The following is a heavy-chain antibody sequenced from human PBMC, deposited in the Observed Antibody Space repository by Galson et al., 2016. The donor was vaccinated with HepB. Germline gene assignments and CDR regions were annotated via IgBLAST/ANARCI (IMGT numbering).Heavy chain of an antibody. J-gene: IGHJ6*04. D-gene: IGHD3-10*01. CDR3: ANLGSGSFRWYFYGMEV. CDR1: GFTFSNLA. Sequence: SLRLSCAASGFTFSNLAMTWVRQAPGKGLEWISGISGKGDSTYYADSVKGRFTVSRDNSKNTLHLHMNSLRGDDTAVYYCANLGSGSFRWYFYGMEVWGKGTTVTVPS. V-gene: IGHV3-23*01. CDR2: ISGKGDST.